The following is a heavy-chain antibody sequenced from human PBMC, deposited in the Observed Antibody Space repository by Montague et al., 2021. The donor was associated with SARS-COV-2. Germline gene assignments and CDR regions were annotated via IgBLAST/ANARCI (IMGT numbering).Heavy chain of an antibody. Sequence: SLRLSCAASGFTFSNHWMSWVRQAPGKGLERVANIKQDGSEKYYLDSVKGRFTVSRDNAKNSLYLRMSSLRAEDTAVYYCARDIRDYVLREFDFWGQGTLVYVSS. V-gene: IGHV3-7*01. CDR2: IKQDGSEK. D-gene: IGHD3-16*01. CDR3: ARDIRDYVLREFDF. J-gene: IGHJ4*02. CDR1: GFTFSNHW.